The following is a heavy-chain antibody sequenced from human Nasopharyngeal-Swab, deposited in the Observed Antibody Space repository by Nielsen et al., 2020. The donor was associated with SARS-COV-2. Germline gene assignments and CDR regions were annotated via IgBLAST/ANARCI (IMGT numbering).Heavy chain of an antibody. D-gene: IGHD2-15*01. J-gene: IGHJ4*02. CDR1: GFTFSDSA. V-gene: IGHV3-73*01. Sequence: GGSLRLSCAASGFTFSDSAIHWVRQASGKGLEWVGRIRSKGNTYPTAYAASVKGRFIIFRDDPTNTAYLQMNSLKTEDTAVYYCTRCGGGCYSGRDYWGQGTLVTVSS. CDR2: IRSKGNTYPT. CDR3: TRCGGGCYSGRDY.